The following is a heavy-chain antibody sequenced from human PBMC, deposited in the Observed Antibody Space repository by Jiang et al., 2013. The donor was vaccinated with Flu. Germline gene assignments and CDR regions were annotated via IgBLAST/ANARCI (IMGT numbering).Heavy chain of an antibody. CDR3: ASLGFMTVIPDYYYYYGMDV. J-gene: IGHJ6*02. V-gene: IGHV1-24*01. D-gene: IGHD2-21*02. CDR2: FDPEDGET. Sequence: GAEVKKPGASVKVSCKVSGYTLTELSMHWVRQAPGKGLEWMGGFDPEDGETIYAQKFQGRVTMTEDTSTDTAYMELSSLRSEDTAVYYCASLGFMTVIPDYYYYYGMDVWGQGTTVTVSS. CDR1: GYTLTELS.